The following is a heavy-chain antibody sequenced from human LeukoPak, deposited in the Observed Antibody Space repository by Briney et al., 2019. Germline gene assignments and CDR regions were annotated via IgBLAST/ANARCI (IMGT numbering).Heavy chain of an antibody. Sequence: PGESLRLSCAASGIIFSSYGMHWVRQAPGKGLEWVAFIRYDGSNKYYADSVKGRFTISRDNSKNTLYLQMNSLRAEDTAVYYCARAPTLGGHRELAYWGQGTLVTVSS. J-gene: IGHJ4*02. D-gene: IGHD2-15*01. CDR2: IRYDGSNK. CDR3: ARAPTLGGHRELAY. V-gene: IGHV3-30*02. CDR1: GIIFSSYG.